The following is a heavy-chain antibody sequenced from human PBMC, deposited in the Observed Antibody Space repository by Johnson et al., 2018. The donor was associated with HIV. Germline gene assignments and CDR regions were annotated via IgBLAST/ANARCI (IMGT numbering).Heavy chain of an antibody. V-gene: IGHV3-48*04. CDR3: AKVMTASSVNSFGGVIDASDI. CDR2: ISSSGSTI. J-gene: IGHJ3*02. D-gene: IGHD3-16*01. CDR1: GFSFSTYA. Sequence: EVQLVESGGGVVQPGRSLRLSCAASGFSFSTYAMHWVRQAPGKGLEWVSYISSSGSTIYYADSVKGRFTISRDNAKNSLYLQMNSLRAADTAVYYCAKVMTASSVNSFGGVIDASDIWGQGTMVTVS.